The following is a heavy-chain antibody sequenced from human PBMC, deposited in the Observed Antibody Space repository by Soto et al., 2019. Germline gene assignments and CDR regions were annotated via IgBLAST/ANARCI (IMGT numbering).Heavy chain of an antibody. CDR1: GFTFSNYG. D-gene: IGHD3-3*01. J-gene: IGHJ6*02. CDR3: TKRRNVLRFLEWSSGMEV. V-gene: IGHV3-30*18. Sequence: QVQLVESGGGVVQPGRSLRLSCAASGFTFSNYGMHWVRQAPGKGLEWVAFISDDGSNKYYADSMKGRFTMSRDNSQSTLYLQMNSLRVEDTAVYYCTKRRNVLRFLEWSSGMEVWGQGTKVTVSS. CDR2: ISDDGSNK.